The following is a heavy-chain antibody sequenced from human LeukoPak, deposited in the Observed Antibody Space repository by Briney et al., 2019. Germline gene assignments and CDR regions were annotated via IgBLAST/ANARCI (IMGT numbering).Heavy chain of an antibody. Sequence: SETLSLTCAVSGGSISSSNWWSWVRQPPGKGLEWIGEIYHSGSTNYNPSLKSRVTISVDTSKNQFSLKLSSVTAADTAVYYCARAPTGLMVRGVIIKGGAFDIWGQGTMVTVSS. V-gene: IGHV4-4*02. CDR1: GGSISSSNW. CDR3: ARAPTGLMVRGVIIKGGAFDI. D-gene: IGHD3-10*01. J-gene: IGHJ3*02. CDR2: IYHSGST.